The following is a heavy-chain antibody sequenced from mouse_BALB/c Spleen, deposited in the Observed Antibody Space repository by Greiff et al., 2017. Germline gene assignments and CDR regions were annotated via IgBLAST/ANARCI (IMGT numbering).Heavy chain of an antibody. CDR2: INPSNGGT. CDR1: GYTFTSYY. CDR3: TIEYGNYGFAY. V-gene: IGHV1S16*01. J-gene: IGHJ3*01. D-gene: IGHD2-10*02. Sequence: VQLQESGAELVKPGASVKLSCKASGYTFTSYYMYWVKQRPGQGLEWIGEINPSNGGTNFNEKFKSKATLTVDKSSSTAYMQLSSLTSEDSAVYYCTIEYGNYGFAYWGQGTLVTVSA.